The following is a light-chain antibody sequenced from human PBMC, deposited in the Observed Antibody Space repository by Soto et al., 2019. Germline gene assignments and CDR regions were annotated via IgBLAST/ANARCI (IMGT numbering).Light chain of an antibody. CDR3: EQALHNPLT. CDR1: QSLLFTNGHHY. V-gene: IGKV2-28*01. CDR2: LGS. J-gene: IGKJ2*01. Sequence: DIVLTQSPLSLPVSPGEPASFSCRSSQSLLFTNGHHYLDWHVQKPGQSPQLLIYLGSSRASGVPDRFSGSGSCTDFTLKISRVEAADAGVYYCEQALHNPLTFGQGTKLEIK.